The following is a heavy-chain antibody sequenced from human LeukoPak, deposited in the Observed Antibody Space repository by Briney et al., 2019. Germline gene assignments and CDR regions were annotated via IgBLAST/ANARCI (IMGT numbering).Heavy chain of an antibody. Sequence: PSETLSLTCTVSGGSINSDYWSWIRQPPGKGLQWIGYIYYSGITNYNPSLKSRVTISVDKSKNQFSLKLSSVTAADTAVYYCARATDRTYDFWSGYGDAFDIWGQGTMVTVSS. D-gene: IGHD3-3*01. CDR3: ARATDRTYDFWSGYGDAFDI. J-gene: IGHJ3*02. V-gene: IGHV4-59*12. CDR1: GGSINSDY. CDR2: IYYSGIT.